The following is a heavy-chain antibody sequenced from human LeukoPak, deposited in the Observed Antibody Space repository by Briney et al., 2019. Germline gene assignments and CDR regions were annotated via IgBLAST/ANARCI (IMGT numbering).Heavy chain of an antibody. CDR2: IKSNPNGGTT. J-gene: IGHJ4*01. CDR3: ITVFYSVTY. D-gene: IGHD2-15*01. Sequence: GGSLRLSCAAFGFNFRNAWMGWVRQAPGKGLEWVGRIKSNPNGGTTDYAAPVRGRFTVSRDDAKNTLYVQMNSLKIEDTAVFYCITVFYSVTYWGRGALVTVSS. CDR1: GFNFRNAW. V-gene: IGHV3-15*01.